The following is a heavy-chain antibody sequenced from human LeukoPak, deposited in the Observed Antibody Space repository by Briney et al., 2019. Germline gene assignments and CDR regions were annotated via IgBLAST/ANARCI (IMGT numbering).Heavy chain of an antibody. D-gene: IGHD2-15*01. CDR3: ASGQSELVVVAAPNWFDP. V-gene: IGHV1-69*13. CDR2: IIPIFGTA. Sequence: GASVKVSCKASGGTFSSYAISWVRQAPGQGLEWMGGIIPIFGTANYAQKFQGRVTITADESTSTAYMELSSLRSEDTAVYYCASGQSELVVVAAPNWFDPWGQGTLVTVSS. J-gene: IGHJ5*02. CDR1: GGTFSSYA.